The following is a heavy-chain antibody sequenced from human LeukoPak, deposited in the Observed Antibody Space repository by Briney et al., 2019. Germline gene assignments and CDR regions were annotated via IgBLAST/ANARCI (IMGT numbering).Heavy chain of an antibody. CDR2: ISSSGSDT. CDR3: AKDSYCSSTSCYSDGMDV. J-gene: IGHJ6*02. CDR1: GFTFSTYG. D-gene: IGHD2-2*01. V-gene: IGHV3-23*01. Sequence: GGSLRLSCAASGFTFSTYGMNWVRQAPGKGLEWVSAISSSGSDTYYADSVKGRFTISRDNSKNTLYLQMNSLRAEDTAVYYCAKDSYCSSTSCYSDGMDVWGQGTTVTVSS.